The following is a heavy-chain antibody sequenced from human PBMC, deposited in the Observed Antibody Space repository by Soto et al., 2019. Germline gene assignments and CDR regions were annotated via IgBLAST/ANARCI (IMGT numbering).Heavy chain of an antibody. CDR1: GGSISSSSYY. J-gene: IGHJ4*02. V-gene: IGHV4-39*01. Sequence: SETLSLTFTVSGGSISSSSYYWGWIRQPPGKGLEWIGSIYYSGSTYYNPSLKSRVTISVDTSKNQFSLKLSSVTAADTAVYYCARLIRITIFGVGISDYWGQGTLVTVSS. D-gene: IGHD3-3*01. CDR3: ARLIRITIFGVGISDY. CDR2: IYYSGST.